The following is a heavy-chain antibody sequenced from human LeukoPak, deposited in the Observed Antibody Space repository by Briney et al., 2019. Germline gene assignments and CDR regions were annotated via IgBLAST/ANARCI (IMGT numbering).Heavy chain of an antibody. CDR2: INHSGST. J-gene: IGHJ4*02. Sequence: SETLSLTCAVYGGSFSGYYWSWIRQPPGKGLEWIREINHSGSTNYNPSLKSRVTISVDTSKNQFSLKLSSVTAADTAVYYCARGGGDCSSTSCSFDYWGQGTLVTVSS. CDR1: GGSFSGYY. CDR3: ARGGGDCSSTSCSFDY. D-gene: IGHD2-2*01. V-gene: IGHV4-34*01.